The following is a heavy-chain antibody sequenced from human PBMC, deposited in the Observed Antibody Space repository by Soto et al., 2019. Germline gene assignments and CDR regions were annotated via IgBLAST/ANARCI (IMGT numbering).Heavy chain of an antibody. CDR1: GLTFSSYA. CDR3: AGVYYGGNSVNNY. Sequence: LRLSCAASGLTFSSYAMSWVRQAPGKGLEWVAATSYDGSNKYYADSVKGRFTISRDNSKNTLDLQMNSLRAEDTAVYYCAGVYYGGNSVNNYWGQGTLVTVSS. D-gene: IGHD2-8*01. V-gene: IGHV3-30-3*01. CDR2: TSYDGSNK. J-gene: IGHJ4*02.